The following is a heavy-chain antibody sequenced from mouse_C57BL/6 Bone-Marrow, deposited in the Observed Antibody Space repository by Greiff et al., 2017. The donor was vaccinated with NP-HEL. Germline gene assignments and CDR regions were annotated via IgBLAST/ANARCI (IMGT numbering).Heavy chain of an antibody. D-gene: IGHD1-1*01. J-gene: IGHJ3*01. CDR2: ISDGGSYT. CDR1: GFTFSSYA. CDR3: ARDPFYGSSGFAY. V-gene: IGHV5-4*01. Sequence: EVQLVESGGGLVKPGGSLKLSCAASGFTFSSYAMSWVRQTPEKRLEWVATISDGGSYTYYPDNVKGRFTISRDNAKNNLYLQMSHLKSEDTAMYYCARDPFYGSSGFAYWGQGTLVTVSA.